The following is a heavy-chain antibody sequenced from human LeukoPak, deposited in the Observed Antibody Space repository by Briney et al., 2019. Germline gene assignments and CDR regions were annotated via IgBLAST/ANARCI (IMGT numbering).Heavy chain of an antibody. D-gene: IGHD5-18*01. CDR1: GFTFSSYS. Sequence: GGSLRLSCAASGFTFSSYSINWVRQAPGKGLEWVSYISSSSGTIYYADSVKGRFTISRDNAKNSLYLQMPKLRGVDTAVYYCARDGAMDGPDFDYWGQGSLVTVSS. J-gene: IGHJ4*02. CDR3: ARDGAMDGPDFDY. CDR2: ISSSSGTI. V-gene: IGHV3-48*01.